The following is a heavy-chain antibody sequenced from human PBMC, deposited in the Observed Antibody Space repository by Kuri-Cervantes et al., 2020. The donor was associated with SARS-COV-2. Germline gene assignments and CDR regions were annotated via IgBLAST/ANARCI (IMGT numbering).Heavy chain of an antibody. CDR2: INSDGSST. V-gene: IGHV3-74*01. Sequence: GESLKISCAASGFTFSSYWMHWVRQAPGKGLVWVSRINSDGSSTSYADSVKGRFTISRDNAKNTLYLQMNSLRAEDTAVYYCAREWIVVVPAAIGYWGQGTLVTVSS. D-gene: IGHD2-2*02. CDR1: GFTFSSYW. CDR3: AREWIVVVPAAIGY. J-gene: IGHJ4*02.